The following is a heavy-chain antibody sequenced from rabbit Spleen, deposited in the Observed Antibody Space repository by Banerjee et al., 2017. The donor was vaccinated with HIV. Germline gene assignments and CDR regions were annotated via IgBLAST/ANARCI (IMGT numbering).Heavy chain of an antibody. CDR2: IWNGNGST. CDR3: ARDLVGVIGWNFYL. D-gene: IGHD1-1*01. J-gene: IGHJ3*01. V-gene: IGHV1S45*01. Sequence: QEQLEESGGDLVKPEGSLTLTCTASGFSFSYSYYMCWVRQAPGKGLEWIACIWNGNGSTYYASWAKGRFTISRTSSTTVTLRMTSLTAADRAAYFCARDLVGVIGWNFYLWGQGTLVTVS. CDR1: GFSFSYSYY.